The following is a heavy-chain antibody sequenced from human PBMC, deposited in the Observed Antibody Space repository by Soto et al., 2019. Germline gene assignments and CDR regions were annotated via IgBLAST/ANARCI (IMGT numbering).Heavy chain of an antibody. D-gene: IGHD2-2*01. CDR3: AVVPAAMGYYYGMDV. CDR1: GFTFSRYA. Sequence: EVQLLESGGGLVQPGGSLRLSCAAAGFTFSRYAMSWVRQSPGKGLEWVSAISGSGGSTYYADSVKGRFTISRDNSKNTLYLQMNSLRAEDTAVYYCAVVPAAMGYYYGMDVWGQGTTVTVSS. J-gene: IGHJ6*02. V-gene: IGHV3-23*01. CDR2: ISGSGGST.